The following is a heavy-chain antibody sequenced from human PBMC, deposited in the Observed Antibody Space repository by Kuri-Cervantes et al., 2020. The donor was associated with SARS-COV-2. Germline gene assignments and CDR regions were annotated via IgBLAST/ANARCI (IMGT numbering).Heavy chain of an antibody. J-gene: IGHJ3*02. CDR3: ARDFGSSGYYCAFDI. CDR2: IYYSGST. D-gene: IGHD3-22*01. Sequence: SETLSLTCNVSGGSISSHYWSWIRQPPGKGLEWIGYIYYSGSTNYNPSLKSRATISVDTSKNQFSLNLSSVTAADTAVYYCARDFGSSGYYCAFDIWGQGTMVTVSS. CDR1: GGSISSHY. V-gene: IGHV4-59*11.